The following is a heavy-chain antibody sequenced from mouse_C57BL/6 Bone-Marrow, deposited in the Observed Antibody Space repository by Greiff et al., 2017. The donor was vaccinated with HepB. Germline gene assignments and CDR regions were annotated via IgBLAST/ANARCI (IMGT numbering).Heavy chain of an antibody. J-gene: IGHJ3*01. CDR3: TREIYYDYEGFAY. V-gene: IGHV6-6*01. CDR2: IRNKANNHAT. D-gene: IGHD2-4*01. CDR1: GFTFSDAW. Sequence: EVKLVESGGGLVQPGGSMKLSCAASGFTFSDAWMDWVRQSPEKGLEWVAEIRNKANNHATYYAESVKGRFTISRDDSKSSVYLQMNSLRAEDTGIYYCTREIYYDYEGFAYWGQGTLVTVSA.